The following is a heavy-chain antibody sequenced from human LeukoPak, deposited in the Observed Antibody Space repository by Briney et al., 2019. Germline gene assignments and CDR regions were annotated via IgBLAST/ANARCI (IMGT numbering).Heavy chain of an antibody. D-gene: IGHD3-22*01. Sequence: GESLKISCKGSGYSFSSYWIGWVRQMPGKGLEWMGIIYPDDSDTRYSPSFQGQVTISADKSITTAYLQWSSLKASDTAMYYCARHIYDTSVFYLDYWGQGTLVTVSS. CDR2: IYPDDSDT. CDR1: GYSFSSYW. J-gene: IGHJ4*02. V-gene: IGHV5-51*01. CDR3: ARHIYDTSVFYLDY.